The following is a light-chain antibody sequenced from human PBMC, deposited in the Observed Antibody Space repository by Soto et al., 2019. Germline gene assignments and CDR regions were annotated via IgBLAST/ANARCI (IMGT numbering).Light chain of an antibody. CDR1: QRVLDGSNNKNH. V-gene: IGKV4-1*01. CDR2: WAS. CDR3: HHYLSNPLP. J-gene: IGKJ4*01. Sequence: DILIAQAPDSVAGSRGERARINCDSGQRVLDGSNNKNHLAWYQQKPGQPPKLVIYWASTRESGVPDRFSGSGPETEFTLKISSLQAEDVEVHYCHHYLSNPLPFGRGTXVEIK.